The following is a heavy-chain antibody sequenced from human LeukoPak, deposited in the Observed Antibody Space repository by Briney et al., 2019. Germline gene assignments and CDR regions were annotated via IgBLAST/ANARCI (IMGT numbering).Heavy chain of an antibody. CDR1: GGTFSSYA. J-gene: IGHJ5*02. V-gene: IGHV1-69*13. Sequence: ASVKVSCKASGGTFSSYAISWVRQAPGQGLEWMGGIIPIFGTANYAQKFQGRVTITAVESTSTAYMELSSLRSEDTAVYYCARVKSGDDILTGYYTSQYNWFDPWGQGTLVTVSS. D-gene: IGHD3-9*01. CDR2: IIPIFGTA. CDR3: ARVKSGDDILTGYYTSQYNWFDP.